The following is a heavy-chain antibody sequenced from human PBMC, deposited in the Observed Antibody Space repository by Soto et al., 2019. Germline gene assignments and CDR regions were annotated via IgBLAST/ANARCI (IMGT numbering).Heavy chain of an antibody. V-gene: IGHV1-69*13. J-gene: IGHJ4*02. CDR2: ISPVFGTT. Sequence: SVKVSCKAPGGTLSSYGISWARQAPGQGLEWMGGISPVFGTTNYAQKFQGRVTITADESTSTAYMELSSLRSEDTAVYYCVRKVHYYDSRGYFDYWGQGTLVTVSS. CDR3: VRKVHYYDSRGYFDY. D-gene: IGHD3-22*01. CDR1: GGTLSSYG.